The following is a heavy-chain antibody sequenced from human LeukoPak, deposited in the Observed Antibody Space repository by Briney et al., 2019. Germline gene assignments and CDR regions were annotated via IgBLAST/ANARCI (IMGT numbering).Heavy chain of an antibody. D-gene: IGHD6-19*01. CDR1: GFTFSIYA. CDR2: IGGSGSGYST. J-gene: IGHJ4*02. CDR3: AKEQWLGKMNYFDY. Sequence: GGSLRLSCVASGFTFSIYAMSWVRQAPGKGLEWVSSIGGSGSGYSTYYADSVKGRFTISRDTSKNTLYPQMNSLRAEDTAVYYCAKEQWLGKMNYFDYWGQGTLVTVSS. V-gene: IGHV3-23*01.